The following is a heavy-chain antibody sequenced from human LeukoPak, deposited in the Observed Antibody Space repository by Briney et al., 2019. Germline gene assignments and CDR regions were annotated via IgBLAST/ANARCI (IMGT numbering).Heavy chain of an antibody. Sequence: GRSLRLSCAASGFTLTRYAMSWVRQAPGKGLGWVSLISDSGGSRYYADSVRGRFTISRDNSKNTLYLQMNSLRAEDTAAYYCALRGVPAHQIMYYFEYWGQGALVTVSS. V-gene: IGHV3-23*01. CDR3: ALRGVPAHQIMYYFEY. CDR1: GFTLTRYA. J-gene: IGHJ4*02. CDR2: ISDSGGSR. D-gene: IGHD2-8*01.